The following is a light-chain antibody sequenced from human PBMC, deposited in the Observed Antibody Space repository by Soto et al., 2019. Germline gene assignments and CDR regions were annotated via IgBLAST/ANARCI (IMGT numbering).Light chain of an antibody. V-gene: IGKV1-9*01. J-gene: IGKJ5*01. CDR2: KAS. Sequence: EIQLTQSPASLSASVGERATVTCRASQGIGTYLVWYQQKSGKAPNLLIYKASTLASGVPSRFSGSGSGTDFTLTISSLQPEDFAIYYCQQTHSFPITFGQGTRLEI. CDR3: QQTHSFPIT. CDR1: QGIGTY.